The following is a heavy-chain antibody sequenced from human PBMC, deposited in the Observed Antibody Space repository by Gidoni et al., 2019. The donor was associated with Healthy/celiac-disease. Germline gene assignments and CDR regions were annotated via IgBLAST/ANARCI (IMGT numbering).Heavy chain of an antibody. J-gene: IGHJ6*02. D-gene: IGHD3-10*01. Sequence: EVQLVESGGGLVQPGGSLRLSCAASGFTFSSSSMNWVRQAPGKGLEWVSYISSSSSTIYYADSVKGRFTISRDNAKNSLYLQMNSLRAEDTAVYYCARDRFKVRGVIFYYYGMDVWGQGTTVTVSS. CDR3: ARDRFKVRGVIFYYYGMDV. V-gene: IGHV3-48*01. CDR2: ISSSSSTI. CDR1: GFTFSSSS.